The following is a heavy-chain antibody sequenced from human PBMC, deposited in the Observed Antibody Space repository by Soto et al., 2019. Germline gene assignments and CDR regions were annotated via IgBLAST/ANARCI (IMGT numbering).Heavy chain of an antibody. V-gene: IGHV1-3*01. D-gene: IGHD4-17*01. CDR1: GYTFTSYA. CDR3: ARDRDLKSTVTTPFDY. J-gene: IGHJ4*02. Sequence: ASVKVSCNASGYTFTSYAMHWVRQAPGQRLEWMGWINAGNGNTKYSQKFQGRVTITRDTSASTAYMELSSLRSEDTAVYYCARDRDLKSTVTTPFDYWGQGTLVTVSS. CDR2: INAGNGNT.